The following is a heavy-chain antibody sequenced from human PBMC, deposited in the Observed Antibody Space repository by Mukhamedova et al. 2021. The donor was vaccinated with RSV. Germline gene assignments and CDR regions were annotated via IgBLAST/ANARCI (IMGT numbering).Heavy chain of an antibody. D-gene: IGHD4-23*01. V-gene: IGHV4-61*02. Sequence: AVSGASINSYNYYWSWVRQPAGKGLEWIGRVYAGGNTNYSPSLKSRVTISVDTSRNQFSLTLRSLTAADTAVYYCAREVSRDP. CDR3: AREVSRDP. CDR1: GASINSYNYY. J-gene: IGHJ5*02. CDR2: VYAGGNT.